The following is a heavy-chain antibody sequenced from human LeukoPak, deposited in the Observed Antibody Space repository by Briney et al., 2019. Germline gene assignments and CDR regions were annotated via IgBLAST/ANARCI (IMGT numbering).Heavy chain of an antibody. CDR3: AIPRGAMGAFDI. CDR1: GFTFSSYG. D-gene: IGHD1-26*01. CDR2: IRYDGSNK. J-gene: IGHJ3*02. V-gene: IGHV3-30*02. Sequence: GGSLRLSCAASGFTFSSYGMHWVRQAPGKGLEWVAFIRYDGSNKYYADSVKGRFTISRDNAKNTLYLQMNSLRAEDTAVYYCAIPRGAMGAFDIWGQGTMVTVSS.